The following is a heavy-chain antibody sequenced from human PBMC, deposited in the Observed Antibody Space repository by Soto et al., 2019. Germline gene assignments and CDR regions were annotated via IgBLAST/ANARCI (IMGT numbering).Heavy chain of an antibody. CDR2: INTEGSIT. Sequence: TGGSLRLSCAASGLIFSNYKMHWVRQAPGKGLVWVSRINTEGSITDYADSVKGRFTVSRDNPKNTLYLQMNSLRAEDTAVYYCARDTDGLHYWGQGTLVTVS. CDR3: ARDTDGLHY. CDR1: GLIFSNYK. V-gene: IGHV3-74*01. J-gene: IGHJ4*02.